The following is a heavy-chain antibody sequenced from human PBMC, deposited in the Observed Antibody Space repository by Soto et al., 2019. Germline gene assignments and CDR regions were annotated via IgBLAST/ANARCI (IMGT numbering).Heavy chain of an antibody. Sequence: ASETLSLTCTVSGGSISSYYWSWIRQPPGKGLEWIGYIYYSGSTNYNPSLKSRDTISVDTSKNQFSLKLSSVTAADTAVYYCARRYSSSFDYWGQGTLVTVSS. CDR3: ARRYSSSFDY. J-gene: IGHJ4*02. V-gene: IGHV4-59*08. D-gene: IGHD6-13*01. CDR1: GGSISSYY. CDR2: IYYSGST.